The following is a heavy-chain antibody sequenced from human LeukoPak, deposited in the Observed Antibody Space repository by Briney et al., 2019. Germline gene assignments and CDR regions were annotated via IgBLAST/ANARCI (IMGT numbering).Heavy chain of an antibody. J-gene: IGHJ5*02. CDR2: ISAYNGNT. CDR1: GYTFTSYG. D-gene: IGHD3-22*01. CDR3: AFYYYDSSGYPRPWFDP. Sequence: ASVKVSCKASGYTFTSYGISWVRQAPGQGLEWMGWISAYNGNTNYAQKLQGRVTMTTDTSTSTAYMELRSLRSDDTAMYYCAFYYYDSSGYPRPWFDPWGQGTLVTVSS. V-gene: IGHV1-18*01.